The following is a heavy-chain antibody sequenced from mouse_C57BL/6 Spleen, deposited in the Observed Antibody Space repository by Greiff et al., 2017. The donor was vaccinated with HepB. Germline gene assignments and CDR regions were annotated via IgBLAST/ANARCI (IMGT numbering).Heavy chain of an antibody. CDR2: IRLKSDNYAT. CDR3: TGEGDYDGDYFDY. V-gene: IGHV6-3*01. D-gene: IGHD2-4*01. J-gene: IGHJ2*01. CDR1: GFTFSNYW. Sequence: EVKLVESGGGLVQPGGSMKLSCVASGFTFSNYWMNWVRQSPEKGLEWVAQIRLKSDNYATHYAESVKGRFTISRDDSKSSVYLQMNNLRAEDTGIYYCTGEGDYDGDYFDYWGQGTTLTVSS.